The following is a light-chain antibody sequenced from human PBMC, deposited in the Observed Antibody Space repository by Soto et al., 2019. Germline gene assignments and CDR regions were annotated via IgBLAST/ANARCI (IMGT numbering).Light chain of an antibody. Sequence: DTQMTQTPSSLSASIGDRVTITCRASRGINTYVNWYQQKQGKATKLLIFSAYNLQGGVPSRFSGTGSGKDFTFTIRSLLPEDFATYYCQKTYTTPRTCGHGTKGDIK. V-gene: IGKV1-39*01. CDR1: RGINTY. CDR2: SAY. J-gene: IGKJ1*01. CDR3: QKTYTTPRT.